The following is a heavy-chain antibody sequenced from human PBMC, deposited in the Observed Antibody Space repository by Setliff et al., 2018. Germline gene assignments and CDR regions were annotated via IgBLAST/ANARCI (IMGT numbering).Heavy chain of an antibody. D-gene: IGHD3-16*01. CDR1: GFTFSTYW. V-gene: IGHV3-33*08. CDR3: ARVNAYNWFDP. Sequence: GGSLRLSCAASGFTFSTYWMSWVRQAPGKGLEWVAVIWYDGSNKYYADSVKGRFTISRDNAKNSLYLQMNSLRAEDTAVYYCARVNAYNWFDPWGQGTLVTVSS. J-gene: IGHJ5*02. CDR2: IWYDGSNK.